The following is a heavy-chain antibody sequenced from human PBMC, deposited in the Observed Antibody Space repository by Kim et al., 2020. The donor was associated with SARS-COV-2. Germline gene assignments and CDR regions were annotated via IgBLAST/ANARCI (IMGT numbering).Heavy chain of an antibody. Sequence: SLKSRVTISVDTSKNQFSLKLSSVTAADTAVYYCARHRMGDIVATFYFDYWGQGTLVTVSS. J-gene: IGHJ4*02. CDR3: ARHRMGDIVATFYFDY. D-gene: IGHD5-12*01. V-gene: IGHV4-39*01.